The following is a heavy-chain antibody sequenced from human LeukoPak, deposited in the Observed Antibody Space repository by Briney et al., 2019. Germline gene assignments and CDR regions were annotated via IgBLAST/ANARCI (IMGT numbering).Heavy chain of an antibody. D-gene: IGHD3-22*01. CDR1: GYTFTSYG. Sequence: ASVKVSCKASGYTFTSYGISWVRQAPGQGLEWMGWINPNSGGTNYAQKFQGRVTMTRDTSISTAYMELSRLRSDDTAVYYCARAYDSSGSIMDVWGKGTTVTVSS. V-gene: IGHV1-2*02. CDR2: INPNSGGT. J-gene: IGHJ6*04. CDR3: ARAYDSSGSIMDV.